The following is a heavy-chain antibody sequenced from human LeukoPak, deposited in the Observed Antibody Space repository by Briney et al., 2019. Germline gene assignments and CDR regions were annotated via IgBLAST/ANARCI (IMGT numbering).Heavy chain of an antibody. D-gene: IGHD1-26*01. CDR3: ARREWLRHERTGYYAFDA. Sequence: PGGSLRLSCAASGFTFSRFWMSWVRQAPDKGLEWVANINEDGSEAYYGDSVKGRFTISRDNPKNSVSLQMNSLRAEDTALYYCARREWLRHERTGYYAFDAWGQGTLVTVSS. J-gene: IGHJ5*02. CDR1: GFTFSRFW. V-gene: IGHV3-7*01. CDR2: INEDGSEA.